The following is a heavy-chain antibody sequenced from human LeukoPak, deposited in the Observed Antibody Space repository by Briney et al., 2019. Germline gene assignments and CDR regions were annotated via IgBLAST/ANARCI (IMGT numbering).Heavy chain of an antibody. Sequence: SETLSLTCTVSGGSISSSSYYWGWIRQPPGKGLEWIGSIYYSGSTYYNPSLKSRVTMSVDTSKNQFSLKLSSVTPEDTAVYYCARGWNSGNFWYWGQGTLVTVSS. CDR3: ARGWNSGNFWY. J-gene: IGHJ4*02. V-gene: IGHV4-39*01. D-gene: IGHD1-26*01. CDR1: GGSISSSSYY. CDR2: IYYSGST.